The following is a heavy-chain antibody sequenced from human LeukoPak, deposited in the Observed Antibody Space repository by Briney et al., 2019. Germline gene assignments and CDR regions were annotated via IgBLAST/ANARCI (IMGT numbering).Heavy chain of an antibody. CDR1: GYTFTSYG. V-gene: IGHV1-18*01. CDR3: ARVVGVRGVITSLYYFDY. J-gene: IGHJ4*02. Sequence: ASVKVSCKASGYTFTSYGISWVRQAPGQGLEWMGWISAYNGNTNYAQKLQGRVTMTTDTSTSTAYMELRSLRSDDTAVYYCARVVGVRGVITSLYYFDYWGQGTLVTVSS. D-gene: IGHD3-10*01. CDR2: ISAYNGNT.